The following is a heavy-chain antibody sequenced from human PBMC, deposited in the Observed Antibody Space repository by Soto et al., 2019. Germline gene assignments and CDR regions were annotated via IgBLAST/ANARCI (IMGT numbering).Heavy chain of an antibody. Sequence: ASVKVSCKASGYRFTGYGLHWVRQAPGQGLEWMAWINPDSGGTNYAQKFQGRVTMTWDTSTSTAYMELNRLRSDDTAIYYCARGDSTDCSNGVCSFFYNHDMDVWGQGTTVTVSS. D-gene: IGHD2-8*01. V-gene: IGHV1-2*02. J-gene: IGHJ6*02. CDR3: ARGDSTDCSNGVCSFFYNHDMDV. CDR2: INPDSGGT. CDR1: GYRFTGYG.